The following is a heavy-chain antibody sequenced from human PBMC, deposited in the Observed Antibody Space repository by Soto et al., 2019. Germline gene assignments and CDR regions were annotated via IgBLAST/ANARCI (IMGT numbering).Heavy chain of an antibody. CDR3: ATDRIGGLVFDS. Sequence: QVQFVQSGAEVKKPGASVQVSCKASGYSFTTHAMHWVRQAPGQSLEWVGWINGVNGDTKYSQKFQGRVTITRKTYETTAYWGLSSLKSEDSAVYYCATDRIGGLVFDSWGQEPQVTVSS. CDR1: GYSFTTHA. V-gene: IGHV1-3*01. D-gene: IGHD3-16*01. J-gene: IGHJ4*02. CDR2: INGVNGDT.